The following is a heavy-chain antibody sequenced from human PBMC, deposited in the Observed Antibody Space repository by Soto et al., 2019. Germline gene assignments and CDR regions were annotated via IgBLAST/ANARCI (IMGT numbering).Heavy chain of an antibody. J-gene: IGHJ4*02. CDR1: GFSLSAREVG. V-gene: IGHV2-5*02. Sequence: QITLKESGPTLVKPTQTLTLTCTFSGFSLSAREVGVGWIRQPPGKALEWLALIYWDDDKRYSPSLKSRLTITKDTSRNQVVLTMTNMDPADTGTYYCAHRGYYYGSGSYYTHWGQGTLITVSP. D-gene: IGHD3-10*01. CDR2: IYWDDDK. CDR3: AHRGYYYGSGSYYTH.